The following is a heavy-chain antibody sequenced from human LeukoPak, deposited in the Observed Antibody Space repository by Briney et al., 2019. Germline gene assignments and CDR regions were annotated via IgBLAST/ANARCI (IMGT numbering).Heavy chain of an antibody. V-gene: IGHV3-21*01. CDR1: GFTFSSYS. Sequence: GGSLRLSCAASGFTFSSYSMNWVRQAPGKGLEWVSSISSSSSYIYYADSVKGRFTISRDNAKNSLYLQMNSLRAEDTAAYYCARVSPYCSSTSCYTDYWGQGTLVTVSS. CDR3: ARVSPYCSSTSCYTDY. J-gene: IGHJ4*02. CDR2: ISSSSSYI. D-gene: IGHD2-2*02.